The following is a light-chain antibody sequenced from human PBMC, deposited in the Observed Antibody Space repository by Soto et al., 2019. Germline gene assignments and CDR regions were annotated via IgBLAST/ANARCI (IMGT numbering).Light chain of an antibody. CDR3: QQYCSSRRT. Sequence: EVVLTQSPGTLSLSPGERATLFCRASQSVSNNYLAWYQQKPGQSPRLLIYGASSRATGIPDRFSGSGSGTDFSLTISRLEPEDFAVYYCQQYCSSRRTFGQGTKVEIK. CDR1: QSVSNNY. V-gene: IGKV3-20*01. CDR2: GAS. J-gene: IGKJ1*01.